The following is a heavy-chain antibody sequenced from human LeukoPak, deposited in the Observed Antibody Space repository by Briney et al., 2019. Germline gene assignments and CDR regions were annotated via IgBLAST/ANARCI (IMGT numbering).Heavy chain of an antibody. CDR3: AKTPSNELRYFVDY. CDR1: GFTFSSYA. Sequence: PGGSLRLSCAASGFTFSSYAMRWVRQAPGKGLEWVSAISGSGGSTYYADSVKGRFTISRDNSNNTLFLQMNSLRPEDTAVYYCAKTPSNELRYFVDYWGQGALVTVSS. V-gene: IGHV3-23*01. J-gene: IGHJ4*02. D-gene: IGHD3-9*01. CDR2: ISGSGGST.